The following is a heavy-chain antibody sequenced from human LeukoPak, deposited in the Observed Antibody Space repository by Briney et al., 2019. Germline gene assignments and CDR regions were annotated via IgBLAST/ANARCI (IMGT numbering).Heavy chain of an antibody. J-gene: IGHJ3*02. CDR2: IYYSGST. Sequence: SETLSLTCTVSGGSISSGDYYWSWIRQPPGKGLEWIGYIYYSGSTNYNPSLKSRVTISVDTSKNQFSLKLCSVTAADTAVYYCARHVDTAMEPLSAFDIWGQGTMVTVSS. CDR3: ARHVDTAMEPLSAFDI. CDR1: GGSISSGDYY. D-gene: IGHD5-18*01. V-gene: IGHV4-61*08.